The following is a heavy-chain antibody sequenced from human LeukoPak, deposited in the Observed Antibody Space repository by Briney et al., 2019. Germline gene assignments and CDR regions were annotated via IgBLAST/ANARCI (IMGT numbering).Heavy chain of an antibody. J-gene: IGHJ4*02. CDR3: ARDRWSGWYPDY. CDR2: ISSSSSYI. V-gene: IGHV3-21*01. D-gene: IGHD6-19*01. Sequence: GGSLRLSCAASGFTFSSYSMNWVRQAPGKGLEWVSSISSSSSYIYYADSVKGQFTISRDNAKNTLYLQMNSLRAEDTAVYYCARDRWSGWYPDYWGQGTLVTVSS. CDR1: GFTFSSYS.